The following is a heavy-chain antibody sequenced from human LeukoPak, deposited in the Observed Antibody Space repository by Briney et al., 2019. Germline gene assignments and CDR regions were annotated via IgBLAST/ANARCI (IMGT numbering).Heavy chain of an antibody. V-gene: IGHV4-39*07. Sequence: KPSETLSLTCTVSGGSISSSSYYWGWIRQPPGKGLEWIGSIYYSGSTYYNPSLKSRVTISVDTSKNQFSLKLSSVTAADTAVYYCARANRVSLYYFDYWGQGTLVTVSS. CDR3: ARANRVSLYYFDY. CDR1: GGSISSSSYY. J-gene: IGHJ4*02. D-gene: IGHD5/OR15-5a*01. CDR2: IYYSGST.